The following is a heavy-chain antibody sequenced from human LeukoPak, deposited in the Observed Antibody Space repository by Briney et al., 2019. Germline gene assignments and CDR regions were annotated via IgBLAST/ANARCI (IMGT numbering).Heavy chain of an antibody. CDR2: INRDGRST. CDR3: AREVMDNLRFDY. J-gene: IGHJ4*02. D-gene: IGHD1-14*01. CDR1: GFTFSNYW. V-gene: IGHV3-74*01. Sequence: GGSLRLSCAASGFTFSNYWMHWVRQAPGKGLVWVSRINRDGRSTNYADSVKGRFTISRDNAKNTVFLQMNSLRAEDTAVYYCAREVMDNLRFDYWGQGTLVTVSS.